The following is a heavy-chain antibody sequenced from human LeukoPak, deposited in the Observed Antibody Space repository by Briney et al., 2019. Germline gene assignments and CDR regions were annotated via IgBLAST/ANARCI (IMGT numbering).Heavy chain of an antibody. D-gene: IGHD1-26*01. CDR3: AKGELHFNTCSFDY. J-gene: IGHJ4*02. CDR1: GFTCSSYA. Sequence: PGGSLRLSCAASGFTCSSYAMSWVRQAPGKGLEWVSAISGSGGSTYYADSVKGRFTISRDNSRNTLYLQMDSLKTEDTAVYYCAKGELHFNTCSFDYWGQGTLVTVSS. V-gene: IGHV3-23*01. CDR2: ISGSGGST.